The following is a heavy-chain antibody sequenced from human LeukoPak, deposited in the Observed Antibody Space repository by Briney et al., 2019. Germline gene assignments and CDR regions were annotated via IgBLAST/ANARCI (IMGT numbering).Heavy chain of an antibody. V-gene: IGHV3-7*01. Sequence: GGSLRLSCAASGFTFSSYWMSWVRQAPGKGLEWVANIKQDGSEKYYVDSVKGRFTISRDNAKNSLYLQMNSLRVADTAVYYCTKVRTFAVAGTFDYWGQGSLVTVSS. CDR3: TKVRTFAVAGTFDY. D-gene: IGHD6-19*01. CDR2: IKQDGSEK. J-gene: IGHJ4*02. CDR1: GFTFSSYW.